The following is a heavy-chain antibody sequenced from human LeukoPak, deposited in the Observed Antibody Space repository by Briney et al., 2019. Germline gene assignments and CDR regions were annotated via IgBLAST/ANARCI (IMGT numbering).Heavy chain of an antibody. CDR3: ATGPPSQYCSSTSCYYNYFDY. Sequence: ASVKVSCKVSGYTLTELSMHWVRQAPGKGLEWMGGFDPEDGETIYAQKFQGRVTMTEDASTDTAYMELSSLGSEDTAVYYCATGPPSQYCSSTSCYYNYFDYWGQGTLVTVSS. V-gene: IGHV1-24*01. D-gene: IGHD2-2*01. CDR2: FDPEDGET. J-gene: IGHJ4*02. CDR1: GYTLTELS.